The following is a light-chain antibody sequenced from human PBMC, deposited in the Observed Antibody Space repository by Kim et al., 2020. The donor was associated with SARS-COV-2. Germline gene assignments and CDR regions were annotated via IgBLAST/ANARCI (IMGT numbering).Light chain of an antibody. J-gene: IGLJ2*01. CDR2: YDS. CDR1: NIGSKS. V-gene: IGLV3-21*04. CDR3: QVWDSSSDPREV. Sequence: SYELTQPPSVSVAPGKTARITCGGNNIGSKSVHWYQQKPGQAPVLVIYYDSDRPSGIPERFSGSNSGNTATLTISRVEAGDEADYYCQVWDSSSDPREVF.